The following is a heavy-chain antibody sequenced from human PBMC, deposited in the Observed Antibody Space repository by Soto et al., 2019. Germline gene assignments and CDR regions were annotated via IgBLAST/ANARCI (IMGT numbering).Heavy chain of an antibody. CDR3: SRLGYCSSTNCYYGMDV. CDR2: FYPGDFDT. Sequence: PGESQKLPWGGSGYSFTRHWIAWVRQMPGKGLEEMGIFYPGDFDTKYSPSFQGQVTISADKSISVAYLQWSSLKASDTAIYFCSRLGYCSSTNCYYGMDVWGQGTTVTVSS. CDR1: GYSFTRHW. D-gene: IGHD2-2*01. J-gene: IGHJ6*02. V-gene: IGHV5-51*01.